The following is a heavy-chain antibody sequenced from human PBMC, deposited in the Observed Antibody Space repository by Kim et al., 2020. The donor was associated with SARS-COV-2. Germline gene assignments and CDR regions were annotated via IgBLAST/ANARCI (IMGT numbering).Heavy chain of an antibody. CDR2: INAGNGNT. V-gene: IGHV1-3*01. J-gene: IGHJ4*02. CDR1: GYTFTSYA. Sequence: ASVKVSCKASGYTFTSYAMHWVRQAPGQRLEWMGWINAGNGNTKYSQKFQGRVTITRDTSASTAYMELSSLRSEDTAVYYCARDKGARSIAAYYFDYWGQGTLVTVSS. CDR3: ARDKGARSIAAYYFDY. D-gene: IGHD6-6*01.